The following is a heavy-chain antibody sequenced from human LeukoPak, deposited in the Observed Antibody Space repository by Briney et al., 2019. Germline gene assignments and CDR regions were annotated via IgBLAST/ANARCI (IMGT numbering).Heavy chain of an antibody. V-gene: IGHV4-39*07. CDR2: IYFNGNI. Sequence: NSSETLSLTCAVSGGSIRSNDHYWGWIRQPPGNWLEWIGNIYFNGNIAYNPSLQSRVTISVDTSKNQFSLRLNSVTSADTAMYYCARVELIVALPTSFDPWGQGTLVTVSS. CDR1: GGSIRSNDHY. J-gene: IGHJ5*02. CDR3: ARVELIVALPTSFDP. D-gene: IGHD5-12*01.